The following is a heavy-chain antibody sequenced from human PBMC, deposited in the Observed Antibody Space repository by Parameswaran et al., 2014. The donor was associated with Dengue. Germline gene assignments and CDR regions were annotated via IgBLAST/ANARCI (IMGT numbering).Heavy chain of an antibody. CDR3: ARGGPYDSSGYYDAFDI. D-gene: IGHD3-22*01. Sequence: KWIRQPPGKGLEWVSSIRSSSSYIYYADSVKGRFTISRDNAKNSLYLQMSSLRAEDTAVYYCARGGPYDSSGYYDAFDIWGQGTMVTVSS. J-gene: IGHJ3*02. V-gene: IGHV3-21*01. CDR2: IRSSSSYI.